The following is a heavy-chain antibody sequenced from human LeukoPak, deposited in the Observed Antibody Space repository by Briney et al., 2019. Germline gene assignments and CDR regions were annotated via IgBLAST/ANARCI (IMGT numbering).Heavy chain of an antibody. V-gene: IGHV4-61*02. CDR1: GGSFSSGSYY. D-gene: IGHD1-26*01. CDR3: ARGRWGYWDY. CDR2: IYTSGST. J-gene: IGHJ4*02. Sequence: SQTLSLTCTVSGGSFSSGSYYWSWIRQPAGKGLEWIGRIYTSGSTNYNPSLKSRVTISVDTSKNQFSLKLSSVTAADTAVYYCARGRWGYWDYWGQGTLVTVSS.